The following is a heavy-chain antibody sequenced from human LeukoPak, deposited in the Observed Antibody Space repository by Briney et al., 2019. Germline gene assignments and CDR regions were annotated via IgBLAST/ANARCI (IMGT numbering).Heavy chain of an antibody. CDR2: IYYSGST. V-gene: IGHV4-39*01. CDR1: GGSMSSCNYY. CDR3: ARNVSMVRGVTRLNWFDP. J-gene: IGHJ5*02. Sequence: SETLSLTCTVAGGSMSSCNYYWGWIRQPPGKGLEWIGSIYYSGSTHYNPSLKSRVTISVDTSKEQFFLKLSSVTAADTAVYYCARNVSMVRGVTRLNWFDPWGQGTLVTVSS. D-gene: IGHD3-10*01.